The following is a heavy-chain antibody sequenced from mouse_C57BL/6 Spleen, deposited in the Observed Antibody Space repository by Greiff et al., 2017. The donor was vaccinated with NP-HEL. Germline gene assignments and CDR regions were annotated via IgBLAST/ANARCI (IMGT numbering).Heavy chain of an antibody. Sequence: EVHLVESGGGLVKPGGSLKLSCAASGFTFSDYGMHWVRQAPEKGLEWVAYISSGSSTIYYADTVKGRFTISRDNAKNTLFLQMTSLRSEDTAMYYCARLFYYGSSYVEAMDYWGQGTSVTVSS. CDR2: ISSGSSTI. J-gene: IGHJ4*01. V-gene: IGHV5-17*01. D-gene: IGHD1-1*01. CDR1: GFTFSDYG. CDR3: ARLFYYGSSYVEAMDY.